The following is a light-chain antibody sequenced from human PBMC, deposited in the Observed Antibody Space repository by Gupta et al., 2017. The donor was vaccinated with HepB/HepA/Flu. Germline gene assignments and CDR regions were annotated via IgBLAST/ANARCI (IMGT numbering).Light chain of an antibody. CDR2: DAY. Sequence: EIVLTQSPATLSLSPGESATLSCRASQAVSGFLAWYQQRPGQAPRLLIYDAYKRATGIPGRFSGSGSGTDFSLTIDSLGPEDFAVYYCQQRNDWPVTFGPGTRVDIK. CDR1: QAVSGF. CDR3: QQRNDWPVT. V-gene: IGKV3D-11*01. J-gene: IGKJ3*01.